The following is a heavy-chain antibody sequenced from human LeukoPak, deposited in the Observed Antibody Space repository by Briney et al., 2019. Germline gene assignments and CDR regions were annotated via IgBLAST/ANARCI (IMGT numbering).Heavy chain of an antibody. CDR3: AREWDCSDGICFPRGFDF. CDR2: ISPNNGGT. CDR1: GYTFTGNY. V-gene: IGHV1-2*02. Sequence: GASVKVSCKASGYTFTGNYVHWVRQAPGQGLEWMGWISPNNGGTSYAQNFRDRVTMTTDTSINTAYMELRWLTSDDTAVYYCAREWDCSDGICFPRGFDFWGQGTLVTVSS. J-gene: IGHJ4*02. D-gene: IGHD2-15*01.